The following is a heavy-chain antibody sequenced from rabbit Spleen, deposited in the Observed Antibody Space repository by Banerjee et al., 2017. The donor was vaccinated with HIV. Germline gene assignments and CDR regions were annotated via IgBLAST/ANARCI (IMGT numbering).Heavy chain of an antibody. Sequence: QSLEESGGGLVQPGASLTLTCTASGFTLSSSYWICWVRQAPGKGLEWIACTAGGRSTFTYSATWAKGRFTCSKTSSTTVTLQMTSLTAADTATYFCARDLAGVIGWNFNLWGPGTLVTVS. V-gene: IGHV1S40*01. D-gene: IGHD4-1*01. J-gene: IGHJ4*01. CDR3: ARDLAGVIGWNFNL. CDR1: GFTLSSSYW. CDR2: TAGGRSTFT.